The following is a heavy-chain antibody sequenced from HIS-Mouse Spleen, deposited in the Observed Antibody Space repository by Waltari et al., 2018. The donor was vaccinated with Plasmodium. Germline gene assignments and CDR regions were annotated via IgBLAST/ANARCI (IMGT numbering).Heavy chain of an antibody. D-gene: IGHD6-13*01. CDR3: ASSWYWYFDL. CDR1: GCPFRSYG. J-gene: IGHJ2*01. CDR2: IKQDGSEK. V-gene: IGHV3-7*01. Sequence: EVQLVESGGGLVQLGGSLRLSCAAFGCPFRSYGMSWVRQAPGKGLEWVANIKQDGSEKYYVDSVKGRFTISRDNAKNSLYLQMNSLRAEDTAVYYCASSWYWYFDLWGRGTLVTVSS.